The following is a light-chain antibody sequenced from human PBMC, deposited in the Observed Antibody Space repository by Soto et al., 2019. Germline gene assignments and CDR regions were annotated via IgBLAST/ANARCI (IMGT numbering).Light chain of an antibody. J-gene: IGLJ1*01. CDR1: SVDVGGYNY. Sequence: QSLLTQPPSASGSPGQSFTISCPGTSVDVGGYNYVSWYQQHPGKAPKLMIYEVSKRPSGVPDRFSGSKSGNTASLTVSGLQAEDEADYYYSSYAGRNQGVFGTGTKVTVL. CDR3: SSYAGRNQGV. CDR2: EVS. V-gene: IGLV2-8*01.